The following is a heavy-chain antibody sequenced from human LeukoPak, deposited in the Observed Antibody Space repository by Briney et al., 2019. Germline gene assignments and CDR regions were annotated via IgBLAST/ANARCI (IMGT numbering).Heavy chain of an antibody. CDR2: IYSGGST. V-gene: IGHV3-66*01. Sequence: GGSLRLSCAASGFAVSDNYMSWVRQAPGKGLEWVSVIYSGGSTYYADSVKGRFTISRDKSKNTLYLQMSSVRADDTALYYCAWRLSTNWSFDYWGQGTLVTVSS. CDR3: AWRLSTNWSFDY. J-gene: IGHJ4*02. D-gene: IGHD6-13*01. CDR1: GFAVSDNY.